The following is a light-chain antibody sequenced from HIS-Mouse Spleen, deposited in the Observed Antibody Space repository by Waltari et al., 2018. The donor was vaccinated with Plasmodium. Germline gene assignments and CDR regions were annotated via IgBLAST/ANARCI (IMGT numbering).Light chain of an antibody. J-gene: IGLJ2*01. V-gene: IGLV4-69*01. CDR2: LNSNGSH. CDR3: QTWGTGMGV. CDR1: SGHSSYA. Sequence: QLVLTQSPSASASLGASVKLTCTLSSGHSSYAIAWHQQQPEKGPRYLMKLNSNGSHSKGDGVHDRVSGSSSGAERYLTISSLQSEDEADYYCQTWGTGMGVFGGGTKLTVL.